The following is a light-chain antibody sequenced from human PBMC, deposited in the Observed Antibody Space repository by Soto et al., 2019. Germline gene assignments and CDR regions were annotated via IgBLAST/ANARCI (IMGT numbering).Light chain of an antibody. CDR1: SSDVGGYNY. J-gene: IGLJ1*01. V-gene: IGLV2-11*01. CDR2: DVS. Sequence: QSVLTQPRSVSGSPGQSVTISCTGTSSDVGGYNYVSWYQQHPGKAPKLMIYDVSKRPSGVPDRFSGSKSGNTASLTISGLQAEDEADYYCSLYISGSTYVFGTGTKVTVL. CDR3: SLYISGSTYV.